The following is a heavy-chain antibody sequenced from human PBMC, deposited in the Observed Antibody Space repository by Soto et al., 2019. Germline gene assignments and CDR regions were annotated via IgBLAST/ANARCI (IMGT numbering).Heavy chain of an antibody. CDR1: GGSISSYY. V-gene: IGHV4-59*01. Sequence: PSETLSLTCTVSGGSISSYYWSWIRQPPGKGLEWIGYIYYSGSTNYNPSLKSRVTISVDTSKNQFSLKLSSVTAADTAVYYCARSRRYSSGWSEPYYYYGMDVWGQGTTVTVSS. CDR3: ARSRRYSSGWSEPYYYYGMDV. D-gene: IGHD6-19*01. CDR2: IYYSGST. J-gene: IGHJ6*02.